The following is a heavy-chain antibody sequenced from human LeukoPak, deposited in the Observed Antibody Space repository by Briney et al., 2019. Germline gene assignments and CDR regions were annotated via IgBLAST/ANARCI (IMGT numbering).Heavy chain of an antibody. CDR2: ICTSGST. Sequence: PSETLSLTCTASGGSISSGSYYWSWIRQPAGKGLEWIGRICTSGSTTYNSSLKSRVTISLDTSKNHFSLRLSSVTAADTAVYYCARGPYSYDSSGAFDIWGQGTMVTVSS. D-gene: IGHD3-22*01. CDR3: ARGPYSYDSSGAFDI. V-gene: IGHV4-61*02. J-gene: IGHJ3*02. CDR1: GGSISSGSYY.